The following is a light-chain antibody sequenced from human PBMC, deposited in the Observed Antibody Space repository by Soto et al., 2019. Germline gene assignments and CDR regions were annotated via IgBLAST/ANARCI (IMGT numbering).Light chain of an antibody. CDR3: ATWDSSLSAVV. J-gene: IGLJ2*01. CDR2: DDN. V-gene: IGLV1-51*01. Sequence: QSVSTQPPSVSAAPGQKVTISCSGSSSNIGYNYVSWYQQFPGTAPKLLIYDDNKGPSGLPDRFSGSKSGTSATLDITGLQTGDEADYYCATWDSSLSAVVFGGGTKLTVL. CDR1: SSNIGYNY.